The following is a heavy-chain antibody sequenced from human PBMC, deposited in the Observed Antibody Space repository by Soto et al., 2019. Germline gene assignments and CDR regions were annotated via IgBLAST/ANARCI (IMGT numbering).Heavy chain of an antibody. CDR1: GGTFSSYA. D-gene: IGHD6-13*01. V-gene: IGHV1-69*13. CDR3: ARDMIAAAGTRYYYYYGMDV. CDR2: IIPIFGTA. Sequence: SVKVSCKASGGTFSSYAISWVRQAPGQGLEWMGGIIPIFGTANYAQKFQGRVTITADESTSTAYMELSSLRSEDTAVYYCARDMIAAAGTRYYYYYGMDVWGQGTTVTVSS. J-gene: IGHJ6*02.